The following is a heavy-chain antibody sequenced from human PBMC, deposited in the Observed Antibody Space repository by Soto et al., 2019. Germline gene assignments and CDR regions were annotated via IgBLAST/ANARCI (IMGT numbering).Heavy chain of an antibody. CDR3: AKDILISAACTRSAFDI. CDR1: GFTFDDYA. CDR2: ISWNSGSI. V-gene: IGHV3-9*01. J-gene: IGHJ3*02. Sequence: EVQLVESGGGLVHPGRSLRLSCAASGFTFDDYAMHWVRQAPGNGLEWVSGISWNSGSIGYAESVKGRFTISRDKDKKSQYLQMNSLGDEDTALHYCAKDILISAACTRSAFDIWGQWTIVTLSS. D-gene: IGHD6-13*01.